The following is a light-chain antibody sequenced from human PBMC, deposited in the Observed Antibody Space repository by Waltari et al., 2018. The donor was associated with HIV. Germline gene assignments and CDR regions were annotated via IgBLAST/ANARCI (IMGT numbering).Light chain of an antibody. V-gene: IGLV2-14*01. CDR3: SSYTTSSTLV. Sequence: PGQSITISCTGTSSDVGGYNYVSWYQQHPGKAPKLMIYEVSNRPSGVSNRFSGSKSGNTASLTISGLQAEDEADYYCSSYTTSSTLVFGGGTNLTVL. J-gene: IGLJ2*01. CDR2: EVS. CDR1: SSDVGGYNY.